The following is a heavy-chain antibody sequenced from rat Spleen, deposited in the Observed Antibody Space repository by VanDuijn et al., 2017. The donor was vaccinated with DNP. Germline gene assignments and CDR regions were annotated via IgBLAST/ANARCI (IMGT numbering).Heavy chain of an antibody. CDR2: ISGAGST. J-gene: IGHJ4*01. V-gene: IGHV2S12*01. Sequence: QVQLKESGPGLVQPSQTLSLTCTVSEFSLTSYGVSWVRQPPGKGLEWIAAISGAGSTYINSALKSRLSISRDTSKSQVFLKMNSVQTEDTAMYFCARSLATVVPTGAMDVWGQGISVIVSS. CDR3: ARSLATVVPTGAMDV. CDR1: EFSLTSYG. D-gene: IGHD1-3*01.